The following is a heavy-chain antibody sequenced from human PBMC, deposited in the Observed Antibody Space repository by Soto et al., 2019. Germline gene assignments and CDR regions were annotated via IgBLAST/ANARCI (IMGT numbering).Heavy chain of an antibody. J-gene: IGHJ6*02. V-gene: IGHV4-30-4*01. Sequence: QVQLQESGPGLVKPSQTLSLTCTVSGGSISSGDYYWSWIRQPPGKGLEWIGYIYYSGSTYYNPSLKSRVTISVDTSKNQFSLKLSSVTAANTAVYYCARDQGYCSSTSCSYYYGMDVWGQGTTVTVSS. CDR1: GGSISSGDYY. D-gene: IGHD2-2*01. CDR2: IYYSGST. CDR3: ARDQGYCSSTSCSYYYGMDV.